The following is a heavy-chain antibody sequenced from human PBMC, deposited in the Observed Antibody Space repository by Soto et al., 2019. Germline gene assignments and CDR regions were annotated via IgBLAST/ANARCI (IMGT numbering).Heavy chain of an antibody. V-gene: IGHV1-18*01. Sequence: QVHLVQSGVEVKTPGASVKVSCQASGYTFFTYDISWVRQAPGQVLEWMGWISTYSGDTKYAQKVQGRVTMTTDTSTTKAYLELRSLRSDDTAVYYCARHHGPTTSENWFDPWGQGTLVTVSS. J-gene: IGHJ5*02. CDR3: ARHHGPTTSENWFDP. CDR1: GYTFFTYD. D-gene: IGHD5-12*01. CDR2: ISTYSGDT.